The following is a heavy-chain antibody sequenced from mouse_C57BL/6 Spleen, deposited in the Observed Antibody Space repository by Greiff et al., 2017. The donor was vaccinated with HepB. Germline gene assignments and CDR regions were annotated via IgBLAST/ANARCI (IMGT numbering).Heavy chain of an antibody. D-gene: IGHD1-1*01. CDR2: INPSSGYT. J-gene: IGHJ4*01. CDR3: VVAHYYAMDY. Sequence: VQRVESGAELAKPGASVKLSCKASGYTFTSYWMHWVKQRPGQGLEWIGYINPSSGYTKYNQKFKDKATLTADKSSSTAYMQLSSLTYEDSAVYYCVVAHYYAMDYWGQGTSVTVSS. V-gene: IGHV1-7*01. CDR1: GYTFTSYW.